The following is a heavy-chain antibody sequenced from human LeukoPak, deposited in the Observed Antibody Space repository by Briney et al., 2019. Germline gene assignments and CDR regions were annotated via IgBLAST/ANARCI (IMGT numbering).Heavy chain of an antibody. CDR2: IIPIFGTA. V-gene: IGHV1-69*05. D-gene: IGHD6-19*01. J-gene: IGHJ4*02. CDR3: ASRFWSSGWYRDAFDI. Sequence: SVKVSCKASGGTFSSYAISWVRQAPGQGLEWMGRIIPIFGTANYAQKFQGRVTITTDESTSTAYMELSSLRSEDTAVYYCASRFWSSGWYRDAFDIWGQGTLVTVSS. CDR1: GGTFSSYA.